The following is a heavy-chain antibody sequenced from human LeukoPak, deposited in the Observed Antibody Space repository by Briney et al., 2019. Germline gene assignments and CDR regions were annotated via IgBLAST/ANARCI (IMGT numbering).Heavy chain of an antibody. V-gene: IGHV4-39*01. CDR2: IYFSGST. J-gene: IGHJ4*02. CDR3: ARRRFGDSALDY. CDR1: GGSITSSSYY. D-gene: IGHD3-16*01. Sequence: SETLSHTCTVSGGSITSSSYYWGWIRQPPGKGLEWIGIIYFSGSTYCNPSLKSRVTISVDTSKNQFSLKLSSVTAADTAVYYCARRRFGDSALDYWGQGTMVSVSS.